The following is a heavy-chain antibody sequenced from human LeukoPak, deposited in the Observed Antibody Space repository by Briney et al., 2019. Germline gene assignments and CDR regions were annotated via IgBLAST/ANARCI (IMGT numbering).Heavy chain of an antibody. D-gene: IGHD5-24*01. CDR3: ARTKEMATFGSFDY. J-gene: IGHJ4*02. V-gene: IGHV4-34*01. CDR1: GGSFSGYY. Sequence: SETLSLTCAVYGGSFSGYYWSWIRQPPGKGLEWIGEINHSGSTNYNPSLKSRVTISVDTSKNQFSLKLSSVTAADTAVYYCARTKEMATFGSFDYWGQGTLVTVSS. CDR2: INHSGST.